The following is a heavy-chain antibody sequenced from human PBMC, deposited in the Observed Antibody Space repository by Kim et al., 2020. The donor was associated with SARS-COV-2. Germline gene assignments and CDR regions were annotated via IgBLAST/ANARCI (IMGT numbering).Heavy chain of an antibody. V-gene: IGHV3-23*03. J-gene: IGHJ5*02. CDR3: ARDFAPTGNRWFDP. CDR1: GFSVSDFA. D-gene: IGHD1-1*01. CDR2: IFRGGST. Sequence: GGSLRLSCTASGFSVSDFAMSWLRQVPGKGPEWISVIFRGGSTKYEESMRGRFTISRVASENTVFLQMNMLRVHDTAVYYCARDFAPTGNRWFDPWGQGTPVTVSS.